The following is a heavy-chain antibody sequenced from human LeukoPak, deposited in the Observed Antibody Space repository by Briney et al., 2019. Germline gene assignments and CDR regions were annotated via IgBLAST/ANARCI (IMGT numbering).Heavy chain of an antibody. Sequence: SETLSLTCTVSGASISSYYWSWIRQPPGKGLEWIGYIYYSGSTNYNPSLKSRVTISVDTSKNQFSLKLSSVTAADTAAAYCARDANGKSGWFDPWGQGTLVTVSS. CDR2: IYYSGST. CDR1: GASISSYY. V-gene: IGHV4-59*01. J-gene: IGHJ5*02. CDR3: ARDANGKSGWFDP. D-gene: IGHD2-8*01.